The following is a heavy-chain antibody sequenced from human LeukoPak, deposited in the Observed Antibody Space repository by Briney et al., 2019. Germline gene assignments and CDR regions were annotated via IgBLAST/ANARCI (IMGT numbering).Heavy chain of an antibody. Sequence: GSLRLSCAASGFTFSSYSMNWIRQPPGKGLEWIGEINHSESTNYNPSLKSRVTISVDTSKNQFSLNLTSVTAADTAVYYCARHWRHISGWTHWGQGALVTVSS. CDR3: ARHWRHISGWTH. CDR1: GFTFSSYS. J-gene: IGHJ4*02. CDR2: INHSEST. D-gene: IGHD6-19*01. V-gene: IGHV4-34*01.